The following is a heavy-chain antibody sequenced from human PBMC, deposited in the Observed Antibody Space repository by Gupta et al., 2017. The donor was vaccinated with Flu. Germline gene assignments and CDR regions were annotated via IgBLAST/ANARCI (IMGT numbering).Heavy chain of an antibody. J-gene: IGHJ4*02. Sequence: SYISSSGSTIYYADSVKGRFTISRDNAKNSLYLQMNSLRAEDTAVYYCARDLSDYDFWSGYRNPNFGGYFDYWGQGTLVTVSS. CDR2: ISSSGSTI. V-gene: IGHV3-11*01. CDR3: ARDLSDYDFWSGYRNPNFGGYFDY. D-gene: IGHD3-3*01.